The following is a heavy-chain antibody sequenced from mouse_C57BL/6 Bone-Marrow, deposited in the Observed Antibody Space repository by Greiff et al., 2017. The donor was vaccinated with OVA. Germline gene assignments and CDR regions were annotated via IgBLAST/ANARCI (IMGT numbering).Heavy chain of an antibody. CDR1: GYTFTSYW. V-gene: IGHV1-69*01. D-gene: IGHD2-4*01. J-gene: IGHJ2*01. CDR2: IDPSDSYT. CDR3: AREGGITTCFDY. Sequence: QVQLQQPGAELVMPGASVKLSCKASGYTFTSYWMHWVKQRPGQGLEWIGEIDPSDSYTNYNQKFKGKSTLTVDKSSSTAYMQLSSLTSEDSAVYYCAREGGITTCFDYWGQGTTLTVSS.